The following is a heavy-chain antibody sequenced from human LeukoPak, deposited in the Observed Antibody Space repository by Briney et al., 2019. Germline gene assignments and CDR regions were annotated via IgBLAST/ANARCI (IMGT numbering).Heavy chain of an antibody. CDR1: GGTFSSYA. CDR3: ARPSGSATISSRYWFDP. V-gene: IGHV1-69*04. D-gene: IGHD1-26*01. CDR2: IIPILGIA. Sequence: SVKVSCKASGGTFSSYAISWVRQAPGQGLEWIGRIIPILGIANYAQKFQGRVTITADKSTSTAYMELSSLRSEDTAVYYCARPSGSATISSRYWFDPWGQGTLVTVSS. J-gene: IGHJ5*02.